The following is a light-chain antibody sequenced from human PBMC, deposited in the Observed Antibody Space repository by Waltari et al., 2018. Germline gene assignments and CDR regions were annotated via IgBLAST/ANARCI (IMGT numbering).Light chain of an antibody. CDR2: DVT. V-gene: IGLV2-23*02. CDR3: CSYAGSSTFV. Sequence: QSALTQPATVSGSPTQSITISCTGTSSDVGSYTLVSWYQQHPGRAPKLMIFDVTKRPSAFSNRFSGSKSGTTASLTISGLQAEDEADYYCCSYAGSSTFVFGGGTKLTVL. J-gene: IGLJ2*01. CDR1: SSDVGSYTL.